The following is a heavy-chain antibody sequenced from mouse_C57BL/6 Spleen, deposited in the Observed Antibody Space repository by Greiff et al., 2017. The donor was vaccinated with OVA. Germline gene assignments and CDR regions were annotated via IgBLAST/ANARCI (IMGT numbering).Heavy chain of an antibody. J-gene: IGHJ4*01. CDR2: IRSKSNNYAT. CDR3: VRQALRVYAMDY. Sequence: EVHLVESGGGLVQPKGSLKLSCAASGFSFNTYAMNWVRQAPGKGLEWVARIRSKSNNYATYYADSVKDRFTISRDDSESMLYLQMNNLKTEDTAMYYCVRQALRVYAMDYWGQGTSVTVSS. V-gene: IGHV10-1*01. CDR1: GFSFNTYA. D-gene: IGHD1-1*01.